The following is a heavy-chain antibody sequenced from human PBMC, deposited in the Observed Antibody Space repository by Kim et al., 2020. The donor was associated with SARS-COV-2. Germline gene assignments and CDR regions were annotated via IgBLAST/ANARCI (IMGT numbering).Heavy chain of an antibody. CDR2: INTNTGNP. D-gene: IGHD7-27*01. J-gene: IGHJ5*02. CDR1: GYTFTSYA. CDR3: AREVPELTGDPDNWFDP. V-gene: IGHV7-4-1*02. Sequence: ASVKGSCKASGYTFTSYAMNWVRQAPGQGLEWMGWINTNTGNPTYAQGFTGRFVFSLDTSVSTAYLQISSLKAEDTAVYYCAREVPELTGDPDNWFDPWGQGTLVTVSS.